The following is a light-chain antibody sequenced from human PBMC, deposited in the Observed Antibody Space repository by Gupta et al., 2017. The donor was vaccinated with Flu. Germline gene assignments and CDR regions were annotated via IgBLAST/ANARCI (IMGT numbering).Light chain of an antibody. CDR3: QQEDSSPIT. CDR2: GAS. Sequence: GTLSWSPGERATLSCRASQSVSSSYLAWYQQKPGQAPRLLIYGASSRATGIPDRFSGSGSGTDFTLTISRLEPEDFAVYYCQQEDSSPITFGGGTKVEIK. CDR1: QSVSSSY. J-gene: IGKJ4*01. V-gene: IGKV3-20*01.